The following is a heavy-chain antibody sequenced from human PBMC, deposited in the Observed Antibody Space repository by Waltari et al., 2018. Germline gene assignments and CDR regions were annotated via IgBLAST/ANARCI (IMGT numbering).Heavy chain of an antibody. CDR1: GFTFSSYS. D-gene: IGHD6-19*01. V-gene: IGHV3-21*01. Sequence: EVQLVESGGGLVKPGGSLRLSCAASGFTFSSYSMNWVRQAPGKGLAWVSSISSSSSYIYYADSVKGRFTISRDNAKNSLYLQMNSLRAEDTAVYYCARALAVAGTIDYWGQGTLVTVSS. J-gene: IGHJ4*02. CDR3: ARALAVAGTIDY. CDR2: ISSSSSYI.